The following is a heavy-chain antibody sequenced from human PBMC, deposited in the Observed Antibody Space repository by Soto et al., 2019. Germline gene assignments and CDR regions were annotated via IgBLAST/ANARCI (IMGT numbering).Heavy chain of an antibody. J-gene: IGHJ4*02. D-gene: IGHD6-13*01. CDR2: IKQDGSEK. CDR3: AKENGKSSSWFVFAY. Sequence: GKGLEWVANIKQDGSEKYYADSVKGRFTISRDNSKNTLYLQMNSLRAEDTAVYYCAKENGKSSSWFVFAYRGQGTLVPVSS. V-gene: IGHV3-7*05.